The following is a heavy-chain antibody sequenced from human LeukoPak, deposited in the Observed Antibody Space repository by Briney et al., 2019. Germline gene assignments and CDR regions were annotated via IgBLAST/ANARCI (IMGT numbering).Heavy chain of an antibody. CDR3: TRDQEGSDY. Sequence: GGSLRLSCAASGFTFSSYAMHWVRQAPGKGLEWVAVISYDGSNKYYADSVKGRFTISRDNSKNTLYLQMNSLRAEDTAVYYCTRDQEGSDYWGQGTLVTVSS. J-gene: IGHJ4*02. CDR1: GFTFSSYA. V-gene: IGHV3-30-3*01. CDR2: ISYDGSNK.